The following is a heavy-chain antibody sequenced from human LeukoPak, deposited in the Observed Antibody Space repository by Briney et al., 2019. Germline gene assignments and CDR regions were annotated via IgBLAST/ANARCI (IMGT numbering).Heavy chain of an antibody. CDR3: ATAGGYCSSTSCYTGDY. CDR1: GYTFTSYG. Sequence: ASVKVSCKASGYTFTSYGISWVRQAPGQGLEWMGWISAYNGNTNYAQKLQGRVTMTTDTSTSTAYMELRSLRSDDTAVYYCATAGGYCSSTSCYTGDYWGQGTLVTVSS. V-gene: IGHV1-18*01. D-gene: IGHD2-2*02. CDR2: ISAYNGNT. J-gene: IGHJ4*02.